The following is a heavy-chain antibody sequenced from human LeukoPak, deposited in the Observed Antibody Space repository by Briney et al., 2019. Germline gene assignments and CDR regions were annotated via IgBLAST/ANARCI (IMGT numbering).Heavy chain of an antibody. J-gene: IGHJ1*01. Sequence: GGSLRLSCSASGFTFSSYAMHWVRQAPGKGLKYVSAISSNGDSTYYADSVKGRFTISRDNSKNTLYLQMNSLRAEDTAVYYCARERGPRYYYDSSGYYQAYFQHWGQGTLVTVSS. D-gene: IGHD3-22*01. CDR1: GFTFSSYA. V-gene: IGHV3-64*04. CDR3: ARERGPRYYYDSSGYYQAYFQH. CDR2: ISSNGDST.